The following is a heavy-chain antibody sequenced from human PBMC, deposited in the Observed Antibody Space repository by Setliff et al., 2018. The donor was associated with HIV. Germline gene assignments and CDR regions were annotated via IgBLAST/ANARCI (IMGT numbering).Heavy chain of an antibody. CDR3: ARALSYSGWRTQYFDC. CDR1: GFTFSTYW. D-gene: IGHD6-19*01. V-gene: IGHV3-7*03. J-gene: IGHJ4*02. CDR2: IKQDGSEK. Sequence: PGGSLRLSCAASGFTFSTYWMTWVRQAPGKGLEWVANIKQDGSEKHYVDSVKGRFTISRDNAENSLYLQMNSLTAEDTAVYYCARALSYSGWRTQYFDCWGQGTLVTVSS.